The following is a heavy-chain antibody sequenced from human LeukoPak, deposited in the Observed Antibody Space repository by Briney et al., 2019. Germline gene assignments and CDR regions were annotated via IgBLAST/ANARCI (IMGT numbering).Heavy chain of an antibody. D-gene: IGHD6-19*01. CDR3: ARGFPPGSGSRGSHAFDV. Sequence: PSETLSITCAVSEMSFSAYYWNWIRQSPGEGLEWIGEINYGGSTKYTPSLEGRGTILIDTSKNQFSLKLTSVTAADTAVYYCARGFPPGSGSRGSHAFDVWGQGTMVTVSS. CDR1: EMSFSAYY. V-gene: IGHV4-34*01. CDR2: INYGGST. J-gene: IGHJ3*01.